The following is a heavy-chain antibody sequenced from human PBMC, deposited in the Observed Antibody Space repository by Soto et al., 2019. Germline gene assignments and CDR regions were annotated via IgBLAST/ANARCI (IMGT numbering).Heavy chain of an antibody. Sequence: QVQLVESGGGVVQPGRSLRLSCAASGFTFSSYAMHWVRQAPGKGLEWVAVISYDGSNKYYADSVKGRFTISRDNSKNTLYLQMNSLRAEDTAVYYCARAYAVVAASGSGWYWGQGTLVTVSS. CDR2: ISYDGSNK. V-gene: IGHV3-30-3*01. CDR1: GFTFSSYA. J-gene: IGHJ4*02. CDR3: ARAYAVVAASGSGWY. D-gene: IGHD2-15*01.